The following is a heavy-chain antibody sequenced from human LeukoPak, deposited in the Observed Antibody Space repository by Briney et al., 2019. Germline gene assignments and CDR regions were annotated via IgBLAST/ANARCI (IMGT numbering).Heavy chain of an antibody. V-gene: IGHV4-59*08. CDR1: GGSISSYY. CDR3: ASGYDYYYGMDI. Sequence: SVTLSLTCSVSGGSISSYYWSWIRQPPGKGLEWIVYIYYSGSANYNPSLKSRVTISVDTSKNHFFLKLSSVTAADTAVYYCASGYDYYYGMDIWGQGTTVTVSS. J-gene: IGHJ6*02. D-gene: IGHD6-13*01. CDR2: IYYSGSA.